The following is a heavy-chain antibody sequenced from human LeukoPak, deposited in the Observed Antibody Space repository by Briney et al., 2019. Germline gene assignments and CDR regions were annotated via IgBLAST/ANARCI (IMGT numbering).Heavy chain of an antibody. CDR2: IYHSGST. J-gene: IGHJ3*02. D-gene: IGHD3-22*01. V-gene: IGHV4-38-2*02. Sequence: SETLSLTCTVSGYSISSGYYWGWIRQPPGKGLEWIGSIYHSGSTYYNPSLKSRVTISVDTSKNQFSLNLTSVTAADTAVYYCARGSGYDTDIWGQGTMVTVSS. CDR3: ARGSGYDTDI. CDR1: GYSISSGYY.